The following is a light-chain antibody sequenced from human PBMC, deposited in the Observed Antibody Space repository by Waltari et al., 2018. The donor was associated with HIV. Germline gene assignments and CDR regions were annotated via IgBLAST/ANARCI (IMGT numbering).Light chain of an antibody. CDR1: QSISSN. V-gene: IGKV3-15*01. CDR2: GAS. Sequence: EIEMTQSPATLSVSPGERATLSCRASQSISSNLAWYQQKPGQAPRLLIYGASTRATGIPARFSSSGSGTEFTLTISSLQSEDFAVYYCQQYNSWLRTFGQGTKVEIK. CDR3: QQYNSWLRT. J-gene: IGKJ1*01.